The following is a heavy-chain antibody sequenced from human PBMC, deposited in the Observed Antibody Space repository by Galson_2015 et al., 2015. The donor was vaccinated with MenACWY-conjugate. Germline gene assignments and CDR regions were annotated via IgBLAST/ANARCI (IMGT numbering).Heavy chain of an antibody. CDR3: TQLTLGYCSSTSCEDYGGKDY. J-gene: IGHJ4*02. Sequence: SLRLSCAASGFTFSNAWMSWVRQAPGKGLEWVGRIKSKTDGGTTDYAAPVKGRFTISRDDSKNTLYLQMNSLKTEDTAVYYCTQLTLGYCSSTSCEDYGGKDYWGQGTLVTVSS. CDR1: GFTFSNAW. CDR2: IKSKTDGGTT. D-gene: IGHD2-2*01. V-gene: IGHV3-15*01.